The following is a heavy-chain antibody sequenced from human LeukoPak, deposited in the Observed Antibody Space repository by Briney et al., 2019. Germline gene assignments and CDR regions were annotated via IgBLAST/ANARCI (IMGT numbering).Heavy chain of an antibody. J-gene: IGHJ4*02. V-gene: IGHV3-21*01. CDR3: ARDSGIAAAADY. D-gene: IGHD6-13*01. CDR2: ISSSSSYI. CDR1: GFTFSSYS. Sequence: KTGGSLRLSCAASGFTFSSYSMNWVRQAPGKGLEWVSSISSSSSYIYYADSVKGRFTISRDNAKNSLYLQMNSLRAEDTAVYYCARDSGIAAAADYWGQGTLVTVSS.